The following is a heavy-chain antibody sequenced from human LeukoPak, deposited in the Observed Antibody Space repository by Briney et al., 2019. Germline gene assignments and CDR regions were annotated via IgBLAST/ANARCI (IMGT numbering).Heavy chain of an antibody. CDR2: INSDGSST. V-gene: IGHV3-74*01. D-gene: IGHD2-15*01. J-gene: IGHJ4*02. CDR1: GFTFSNYW. CDR3: ARETPVKGVDY. Sequence: GGSLRLSCAASGFTFSNYWMHWVRQAPGKGLVWVSRINSDGSSTNYADSVKGRFTISRDNAKNTLYLQMNSLRAEDTSVYYCARETPVKGVDYWGRGTLVTVSS.